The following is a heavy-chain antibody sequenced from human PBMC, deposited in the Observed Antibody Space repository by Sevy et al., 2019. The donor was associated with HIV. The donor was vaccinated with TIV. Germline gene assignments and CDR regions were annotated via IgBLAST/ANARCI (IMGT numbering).Heavy chain of an antibody. Sequence: GGSLRLSCEGSGFSISSNWMNWFRQSPGKGLEWVANINQDGSKISYVDFVKGRFTISRENAKNSGYLQMHSLRVEDSGVYYCARAMGVWGQGTTVTVSS. CDR2: INQDGSKI. J-gene: IGHJ6*02. V-gene: IGHV3-7*01. CDR1: GFSISSNW. CDR3: ARAMGV.